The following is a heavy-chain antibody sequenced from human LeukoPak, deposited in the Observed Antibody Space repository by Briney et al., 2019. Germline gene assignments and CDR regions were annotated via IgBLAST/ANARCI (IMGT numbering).Heavy chain of an antibody. CDR2: INHSGST. J-gene: IGHJ5*02. CDR3: XXXXXXVXWSWFDP. V-gene: IGHV4-34*01. Sequence: TXXVXGGSFSGYYWSWVRQPPGKGLEWVGEINHSGSTNYNPSLKSRVIISVDKYKNQFAQKQRDGHGADQAVFYWXXXXXXVXWSWFDPWGQGTLVTVSS. CDR1: GGSFSGYY. D-gene: IGHD1-26*01.